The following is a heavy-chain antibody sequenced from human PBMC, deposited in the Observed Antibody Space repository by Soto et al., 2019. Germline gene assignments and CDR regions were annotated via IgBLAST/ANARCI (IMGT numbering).Heavy chain of an antibody. CDR1: GDSIRSYY. CDR2: VFHTGNT. Sequence: SETLSLTCSVSGDSIRSYYWTWIRQPPGKGLQWIGYVFHTGNTNYNPSLKSRVTISEDASKNQVSLRLTSVTAAGTAVYFCAREQYNWKIWGQGTLVTSPQ. CDR3: AREQYNWKI. V-gene: IGHV4-59*01. J-gene: IGHJ4*02. D-gene: IGHD1-20*01.